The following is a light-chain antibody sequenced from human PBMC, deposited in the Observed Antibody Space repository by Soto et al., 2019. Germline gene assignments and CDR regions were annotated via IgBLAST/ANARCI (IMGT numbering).Light chain of an antibody. J-gene: IGKJ4*01. CDR3: QQYNTYPLT. CDR2: KAS. Sequence: DIQMTQSPSTLSASVGERVTITCRASQSITTWLAWYQQKPGKAPKLLIYKASSLEGRVPSRFSGSGSGTEFNITISSLQPDDFATYYCQQYNTYPLTFGGGTTVEIK. CDR1: QSITTW. V-gene: IGKV1-5*03.